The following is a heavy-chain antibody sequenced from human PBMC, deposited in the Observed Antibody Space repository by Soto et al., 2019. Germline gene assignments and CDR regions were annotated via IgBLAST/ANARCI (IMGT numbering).Heavy chain of an antibody. J-gene: IGHJ5*02. Sequence: GGSLRLSCAASVFTCSMYWMHWVRQAPGGGLMWVSRINSDGSMTSYADSVKGRFTISRDNAKNTVYLHMNSLSAEDTARYYCVRGKDQHNTLTYSYYDQWGHGTLVTVS. V-gene: IGHV3-74*01. CDR1: VFTCSMYW. CDR2: INSDGSMT. CDR3: VRGKDQHNTLTYSYYDQ. D-gene: IGHD4-4*01.